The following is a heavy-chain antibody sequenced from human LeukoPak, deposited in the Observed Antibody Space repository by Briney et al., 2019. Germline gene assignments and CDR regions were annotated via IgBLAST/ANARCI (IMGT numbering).Heavy chain of an antibody. Sequence: SETLSLTCAVYGWSFSGDYWNWIRQPPGKGLEWIGEINHSGSTNSNPSLKSRVTISVDRSKNQFSLKLSSVTAADTAVYYCARRPRYSSGWYYFDSWGQGTLVTVSS. V-gene: IGHV4-34*01. CDR2: INHSGST. CDR1: GWSFSGDY. D-gene: IGHD6-19*01. CDR3: ARRPRYSSGWYYFDS. J-gene: IGHJ4*02.